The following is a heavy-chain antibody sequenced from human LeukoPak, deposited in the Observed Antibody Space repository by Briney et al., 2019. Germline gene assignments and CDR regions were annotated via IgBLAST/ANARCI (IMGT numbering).Heavy chain of an antibody. J-gene: IGHJ4*02. CDR3: AKHLYVWGSYRLDPFDY. Sequence: GGSLRLSCAASGFTFSSYEMNWVRQAPGKGLEWVSYISSSGSTIYYADSVKGRFTISRDNAKNSLYLQMNSLRAEDTAVYYCAKHLYVWGSYRLDPFDYWGQGTLVTVSS. CDR1: GFTFSSYE. CDR2: ISSSGSTI. D-gene: IGHD3-16*02. V-gene: IGHV3-48*03.